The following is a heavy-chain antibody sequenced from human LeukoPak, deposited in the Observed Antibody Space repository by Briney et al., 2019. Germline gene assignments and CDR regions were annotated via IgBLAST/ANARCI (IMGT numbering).Heavy chain of an antibody. CDR1: GGSISSYY. V-gene: IGHV4-59*01. CDR3: ARDGNGDYSDDAFDI. J-gene: IGHJ3*02. CDR2: VYSSGST. D-gene: IGHD4-17*01. Sequence: SETLSLTCTVSGGSISSYYWSWIRQPPGKGLEWIGYVYSSGSTDYNPSLKSRVTISVDTSKNQFSLKLNSVATADTAVYYCARDGNGDYSDDAFDIWGQGTMVTVSS.